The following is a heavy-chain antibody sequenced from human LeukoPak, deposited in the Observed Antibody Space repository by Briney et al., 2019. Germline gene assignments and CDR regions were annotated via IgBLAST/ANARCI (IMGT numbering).Heavy chain of an antibody. V-gene: IGHV3-33*01. CDR3: ARDPDYGDERSFDY. CDR2: IWYDGSNK. CDR1: GFTFISYV. Sequence: GRSLRLSCAASGFTFISYVMHWVRQAPAKGLDGVAVIWYDGSNKDYADSVKGRSTISRDNSKNTLYLPMNSLRAEDTAVYYCARDPDYGDERSFDYWGQGTLVTVSS. D-gene: IGHD4-17*01. J-gene: IGHJ4*02.